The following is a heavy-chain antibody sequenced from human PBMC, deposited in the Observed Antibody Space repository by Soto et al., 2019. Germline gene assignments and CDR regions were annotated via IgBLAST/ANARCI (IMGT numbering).Heavy chain of an antibody. V-gene: IGHV1-8*02. Sequence: ASVKVSCKASGYTFTNYDMKWVRQATGQGLEWMGWMNPNSGNTGYAQKFQGRVTMTRNTSISTAYMELSSLISEDTAVYYCARETVSWFDTWGQGTLVTVSS. CDR1: GYTFTNYD. D-gene: IGHD3-16*01. CDR2: MNPNSGNT. J-gene: IGHJ5*02. CDR3: ARETVSWFDT.